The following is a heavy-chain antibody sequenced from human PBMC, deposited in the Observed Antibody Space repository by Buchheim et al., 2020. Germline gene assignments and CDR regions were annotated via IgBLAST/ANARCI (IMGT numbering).Heavy chain of an antibody. CDR1: GFTFSSYG. J-gene: IGHJ4*02. CDR2: ISYDGSNK. D-gene: IGHD3-10*01. V-gene: IGHV3-30*18. CDR3: AKDREWFGELLSDYFDY. Sequence: QVQLVESGGGVVQPGRSLRLSCAASGFTFSSYGMHWVRQAPGKGLEWVAVISYDGSNKYYADSVKGRFTISRDNSKNTLSLQMNSLRAEDTAVYYCAKDREWFGELLSDYFDYWGQGTL.